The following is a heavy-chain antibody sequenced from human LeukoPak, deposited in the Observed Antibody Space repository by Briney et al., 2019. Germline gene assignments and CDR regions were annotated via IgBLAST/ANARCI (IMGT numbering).Heavy chain of an antibody. CDR2: IYSDVRRI. D-gene: IGHD2-21*01. Sequence: GGSLRLSCAASGFTVNSNYMSWVRQAPGKGLEWVARIYSDVRRIKYADSVKGRFTISRDNAKNTLYLQMNALRVEDTAVYYCATSPVISRDWGQGTLVTVSS. CDR1: GFTVNSNY. CDR3: ATSPVISRD. V-gene: IGHV3-74*03. J-gene: IGHJ4*02.